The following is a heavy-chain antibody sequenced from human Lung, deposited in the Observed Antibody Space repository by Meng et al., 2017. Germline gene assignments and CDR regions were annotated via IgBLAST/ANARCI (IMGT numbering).Heavy chain of an antibody. J-gene: IGHJ6*01. D-gene: IGHD3-3*01. V-gene: IGHV3-23*01. Sequence: GGSLRLSCAASGFTFSSYAMSWVRQAPGKGLEWVSAISGSGGSTYYADSVKGRFTISRDNSKNTLYLQMNSLRAEDTAVYYCANAHSSYDFGSGFNFNYYYYGMDVWGQGTTVTVSS. CDR3: ANAHSSYDFGSGFNFNYYYYGMDV. CDR2: ISGSGGST. CDR1: GFTFSSYA.